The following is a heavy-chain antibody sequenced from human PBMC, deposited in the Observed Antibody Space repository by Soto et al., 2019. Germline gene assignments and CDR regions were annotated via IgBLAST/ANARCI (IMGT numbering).Heavy chain of an antibody. V-gene: IGHV3-9*01. CDR1: GFNFENYA. CDR3: AKDKSTGEYSYYRYMDV. CDR2: ISWNSGQL. Sequence: EVQLVESGGGLVQPDRPLRLSCEASGFNFENYAMHWVRQVPGKGLEWVSAISWNSGQLDYADSVRGRFTISRDNGKNSLYLEMNSLSPDETALYFCAKDKSTGEYSYYRYMDVWGRGTTVIVSS. D-gene: IGHD4-17*01. J-gene: IGHJ6*03.